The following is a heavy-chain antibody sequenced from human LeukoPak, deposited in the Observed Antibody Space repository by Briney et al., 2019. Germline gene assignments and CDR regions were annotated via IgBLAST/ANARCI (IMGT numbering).Heavy chain of an antibody. CDR2: INPNSGGT. CDR3: ARDRDGIAAAGTPFDY. CDR1: GYTFTGYY. J-gene: IGHJ4*02. D-gene: IGHD6-13*01. Sequence: ASVKVSCKASGYTFTGYYMHWVRQAPGQGLEWMGWINPNSGGTNYAQKFQGRVTMTRDTSISTAYMELSRLRSDDTAVYYCARDRDGIAAAGTPFDYWGQGTLVTVSS. V-gene: IGHV1-2*02.